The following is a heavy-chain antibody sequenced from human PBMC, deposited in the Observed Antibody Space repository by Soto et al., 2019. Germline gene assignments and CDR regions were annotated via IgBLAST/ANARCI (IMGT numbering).Heavy chain of an antibody. Sequence: PSETLSLTCTVSGGSISSYHWSWIRQPPGKGLEWIGYIYYSGSTNYNPSLKSRVTISVDTSKNQFSLKLSSVTAADTAVYYCARGSYSSSWHRNYYGMDVWGQGTTVTVS. CDR1: GGSISSYH. CDR3: ARGSYSSSWHRNYYGMDV. V-gene: IGHV4-59*01. J-gene: IGHJ6*02. D-gene: IGHD6-13*01. CDR2: IYYSGST.